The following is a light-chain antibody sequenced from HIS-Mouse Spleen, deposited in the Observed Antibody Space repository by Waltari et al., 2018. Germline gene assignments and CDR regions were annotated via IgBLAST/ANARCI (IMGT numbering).Light chain of an antibody. CDR2: SNN. V-gene: IGLV1-44*01. CDR1: SSNIGSNT. Sequence: QSVLTQPPSASGTPGQRVTISCSGSSSNIGSNTVNWYQQLPGTAPKLLIYSNNQRPSGVPDRFSGSKSGTSASLAISGLQSEDEADYYRAAWDDSLNGNYVFGTGTKVTVL. J-gene: IGLJ1*01. CDR3: AAWDDSLNGNYV.